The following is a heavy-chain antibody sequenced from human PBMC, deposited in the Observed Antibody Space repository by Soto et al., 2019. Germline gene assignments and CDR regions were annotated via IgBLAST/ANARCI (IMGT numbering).Heavy chain of an antibody. CDR3: AKGSGPYSSSSCDY. D-gene: IGHD6-6*01. CDR2: ISWNSGSI. V-gene: IGHV3-9*01. Sequence: GGSLRLSCAASGFTFDAYAMHWVRQAPGKGLEWVSGISWNSGSIGYADSVKGRFTISRDNAKNSLYLQMNSLRAEDTALYYCAKGSGPYSSSSCDYWGQGTLVTVSS. J-gene: IGHJ4*02. CDR1: GFTFDAYA.